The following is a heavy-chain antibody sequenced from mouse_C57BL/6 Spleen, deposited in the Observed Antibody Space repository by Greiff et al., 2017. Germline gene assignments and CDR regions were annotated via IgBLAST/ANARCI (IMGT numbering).Heavy chain of an antibody. Sequence: QVQLQQPGAELVKPGASVKLSCKASGYTFTSYWMHWVKQRPGQGLEWIGMIHPNSGSTNYNEKFKSKATLTVAKSSSTAYMQRSSLTSADSAVYYCARSEDMVYGNHEGAMDYWGQGTSVTVSS. D-gene: IGHD2-1*01. V-gene: IGHV1-64*01. J-gene: IGHJ4*01. CDR3: ARSEDMVYGNHEGAMDY. CDR2: IHPNSGST. CDR1: GYTFTSYW.